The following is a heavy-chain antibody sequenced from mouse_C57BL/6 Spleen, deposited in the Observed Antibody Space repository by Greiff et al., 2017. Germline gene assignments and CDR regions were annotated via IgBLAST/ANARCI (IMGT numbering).Heavy chain of an antibody. CDR2: INPSNGGT. Sequence: QVQLQQPGTELVKPGASVKLSCKASGYTFTSYWMHWVKQRPGQGLEWIGNINPSNGGTNYNEKFKSKATLTVDKSSSTAYMQLSSLTSEDAAVYDCARSTGRDYFDYWGQGTTLTVSS. CDR1: GYTFTSYW. J-gene: IGHJ2*01. CDR3: ARSTGRDYFDY. V-gene: IGHV1-53*01. D-gene: IGHD4-1*01.